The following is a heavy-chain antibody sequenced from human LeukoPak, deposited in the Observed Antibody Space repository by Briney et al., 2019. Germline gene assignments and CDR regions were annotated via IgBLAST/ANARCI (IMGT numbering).Heavy chain of an antibody. J-gene: IGHJ4*02. Sequence: PGGSLRLSCAASGFTFNDYAMSWVRQAPGKGLEWVSAISGSAASAYYADSVKGRFTISRDNSKNTLYLQMNSLRAEDTAVYYCAKGVSGSGWSAGINFFDYWGQGTLVTVSS. V-gene: IGHV3-23*01. D-gene: IGHD6-19*01. CDR3: AKGVSGSGWSAGINFFDY. CDR1: GFTFNDYA. CDR2: ISGSAASA.